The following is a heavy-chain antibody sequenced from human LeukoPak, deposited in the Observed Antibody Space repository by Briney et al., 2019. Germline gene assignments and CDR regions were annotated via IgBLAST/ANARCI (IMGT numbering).Heavy chain of an antibody. CDR1: GFTFSSYS. J-gene: IGHJ4*02. CDR2: ISSSSSTI. CDR3: ARGAYSGSYYVDY. Sequence: PGGSLRLSCAASGFTFSSYSMNWVRQAPGKGLEWVSYISSSSSTIYYADSVKGRFTISRDNAKSTLYLQMNSLRAEDTAVYYCARGAYSGSYYVDYWGQGTLVTVSS. D-gene: IGHD1-26*01. V-gene: IGHV3-48*04.